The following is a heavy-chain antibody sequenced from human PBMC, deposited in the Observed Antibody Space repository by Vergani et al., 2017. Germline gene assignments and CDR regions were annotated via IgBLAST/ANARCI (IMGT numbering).Heavy chain of an antibody. J-gene: IGHJ5*02. V-gene: IGHV4-34*01. CDR2: INHSGST. CDR3: ARHLITPPTFGGVIVLQWGNWFDP. Sequence: QVQLQQWGAGLLKPSETLSLTCAVYGGSFSGYYWSWIRQPPGKGLEWIGEINHSGSTNYNPSLKSRVTISVDTSKNQFSLKLSSVTAADTAVYYCARHLITPPTFGGVIVLQWGNWFDPWGQGTLVTVSS. CDR1: GGSFSGYY. D-gene: IGHD3-16*02.